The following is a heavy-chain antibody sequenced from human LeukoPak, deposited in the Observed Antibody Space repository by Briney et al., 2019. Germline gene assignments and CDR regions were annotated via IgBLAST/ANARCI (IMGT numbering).Heavy chain of an antibody. D-gene: IGHD6-19*01. J-gene: IGHJ4*02. Sequence: PRGSLRVSCAAPGFTFSNYAMSWVRQAPGKGLECVSGISGSGGSSYYADSVKGRFTISRDNSKNMLYLQMSSLRAEDTAVYYCAKAAGQWVVGGHYYFDYWGQGTLVTVSS. CDR2: ISGSGGSS. V-gene: IGHV3-23*01. CDR3: AKAAGQWVVGGHYYFDY. CDR1: GFTFSNYA.